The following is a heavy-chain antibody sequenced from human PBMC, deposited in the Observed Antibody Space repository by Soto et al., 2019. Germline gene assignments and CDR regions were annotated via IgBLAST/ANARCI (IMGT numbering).Heavy chain of an antibody. CDR3: TKRMYAMAGFDAFDL. CDR2: INSDGSST. Sequence: PGGSLRLSCAASGFPFSSYWMHWVRQAPGKGLVWVSRINSDGSSTSYADSVKGRFTVSRDNAKNSLFLQMSSLSPEDTALYYCTKRMYAMAGFDAFDLWGQATMVTVSS. D-gene: IGHD2-8*01. J-gene: IGHJ3*01. CDR1: GFPFSSYW. V-gene: IGHV3-74*01.